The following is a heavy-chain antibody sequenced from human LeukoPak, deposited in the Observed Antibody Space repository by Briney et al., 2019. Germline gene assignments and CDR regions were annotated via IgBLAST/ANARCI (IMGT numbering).Heavy chain of an antibody. D-gene: IGHD4-17*01. CDR3: ARSSDSYGDYFAY. CDR1: GFTVSSNY. V-gene: IGHV3-66*01. CDR2: IYSGGST. J-gene: IGHJ4*02. Sequence: GGSLRLSCAAFGFTVSSNYMSWVRQAPGKGLEWVSVIYSGGSTYYADSVKGRFTISRDNSKNTLYLQMNSLRAEDTAVYYCARSSDSYGDYFAYWGQGTLVTVSS.